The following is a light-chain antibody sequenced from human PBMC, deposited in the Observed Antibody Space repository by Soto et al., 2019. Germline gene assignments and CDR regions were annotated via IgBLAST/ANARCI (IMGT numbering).Light chain of an antibody. V-gene: IGLV1-40*01. CDR2: GND. CDR3: QSYDSGLRAVL. CDR1: SSNIGADYD. Sequence: QSVLTQPPSVSGAPGQRGTISCTGSSSNIGADYDVNWYQQFPGTAPKLLIYGNDNRPSGVPDRFSGSKSDTSASLAVTGLQAEDEADYYGQSYDSGLRAVLFGGGTKLTVL. J-gene: IGLJ2*01.